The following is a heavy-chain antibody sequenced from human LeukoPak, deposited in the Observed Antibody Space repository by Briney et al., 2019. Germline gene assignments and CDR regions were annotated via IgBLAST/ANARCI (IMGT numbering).Heavy chain of an antibody. Sequence: PSETLSLTCTASGGSISPYYWSRIRQPAGKGLEWIGRMFTSGNTNYNSSLKSRVTMSVDTSKNQFSLKLISVTAADTAVYYCARSRCYNCAFDVWGQGTMVTVSS. CDR3: ARSRCYNCAFDV. CDR1: GGSISPYY. V-gene: IGHV4-4*07. D-gene: IGHD2-2*02. J-gene: IGHJ3*01. CDR2: MFTSGNT.